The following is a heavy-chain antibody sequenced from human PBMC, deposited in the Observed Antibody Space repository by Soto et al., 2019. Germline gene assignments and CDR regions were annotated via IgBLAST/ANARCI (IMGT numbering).Heavy chain of an antibody. CDR1: GGSISSGGYY. CDR2: IYYSRST. CDR3: ARDQNAANRFDY. Sequence: SETLSLTCTVSGGSISSGGYYWSWIRQHTGKGLEWIGYIYYSRSTNYNPSLKSRVTISVDTSKNQFSLKLSSVTAADTAVYYCARDQNAANRFDYWGQGTLVTVSS. J-gene: IGHJ4*02. V-gene: IGHV4-61*08. D-gene: IGHD6-25*01.